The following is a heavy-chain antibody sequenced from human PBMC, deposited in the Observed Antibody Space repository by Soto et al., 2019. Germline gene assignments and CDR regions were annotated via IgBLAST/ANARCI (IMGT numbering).Heavy chain of an antibody. J-gene: IGHJ6*02. V-gene: IGHV3-30-3*01. CDR3: ARAIHTFYYYYAMDV. Sequence: QVQLVESGGGVVQPGRSLRLSCVASGFTFSSYAMHWVRQAPGKGLEWVTLVSYDGSNKYYADSVKGRFTISRDNSRNTLYLEMDSLRADDTAGYYCARAIHTFYYYYAMDVWGQGTTVTVSS. CDR1: GFTFSSYA. CDR2: VSYDGSNK.